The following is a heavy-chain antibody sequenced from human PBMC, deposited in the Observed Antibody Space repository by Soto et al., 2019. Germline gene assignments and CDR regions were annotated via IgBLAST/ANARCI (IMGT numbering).Heavy chain of an antibody. CDR3: ARERYSSGWSGGYYFDY. V-gene: IGHV3-21*01. Sequence: EVQLVASGGGLVKPGGSLRLSCAASGFTFSSYSMNWVRQAPGKGLELVSSISSSSSYIYYADSVKGRFTISRDNAKKSLYLQMNSLRDEDTAVYYCARERYSSGWSGGYYFDYCGQGTLVTVSS. CDR1: GFTFSSYS. CDR2: ISSSSSYI. D-gene: IGHD6-19*01. J-gene: IGHJ4*02.